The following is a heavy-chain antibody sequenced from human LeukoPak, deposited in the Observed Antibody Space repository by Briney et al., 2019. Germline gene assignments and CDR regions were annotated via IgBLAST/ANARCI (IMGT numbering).Heavy chain of an antibody. CDR1: GFTFTRNA. Sequence: GGSLRLSCAASGFTFTRNAMAWVRQAPGKGLEWVSAIDGSGGTTFYADSVKGRVTISRVQSTNTVYLQMNSLRTDDTAVYYCAKAHCSSTSCSRADNWGQGTLVTVSS. J-gene: IGHJ4*02. CDR3: AKAHCSSTSCSRADN. CDR2: IDGSGGTT. V-gene: IGHV3-23*01. D-gene: IGHD2-2*01.